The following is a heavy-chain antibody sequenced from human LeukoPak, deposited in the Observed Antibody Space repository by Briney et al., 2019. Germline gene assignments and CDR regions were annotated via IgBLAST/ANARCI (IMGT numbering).Heavy chain of an antibody. J-gene: IGHJ4*02. CDR1: GGTLSSNS. CDR2: IIPIFDTA. V-gene: IGHV1-69*05. Sequence: SVKVSCKASGGTLSSNSISWVRQAPGQGLEWMGGIIPIFDTANYAQKLQGRVTMTTDTSTSTAYMELRSLRSDDTAVYYCASDYYDSSGYYPLYYFDYWGQGTLVTVSS. CDR3: ASDYYDSSGYYPLYYFDY. D-gene: IGHD3-22*01.